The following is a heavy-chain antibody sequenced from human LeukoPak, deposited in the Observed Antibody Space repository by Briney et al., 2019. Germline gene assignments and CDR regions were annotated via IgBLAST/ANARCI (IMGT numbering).Heavy chain of an antibody. Sequence: GASVKVSCKASGGTDSNYAVTWLRQAPGQGLEWMGGIIPIFSATNYAQKFQGRLTISADDSTSTAYMELSSLRSKDTAVYYCARWAGHCSSTSCYERPFDYWGQGTLVTVSS. CDR1: GGTDSNYA. V-gene: IGHV1-69*13. CDR3: ARWAGHCSSTSCYERPFDY. J-gene: IGHJ4*02. CDR2: IIPIFSAT. D-gene: IGHD2-2*01.